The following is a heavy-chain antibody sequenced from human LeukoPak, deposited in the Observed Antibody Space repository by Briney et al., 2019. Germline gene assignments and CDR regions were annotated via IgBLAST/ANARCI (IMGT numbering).Heavy chain of an antibody. CDR3: ARSPDYGGNSGMIDY. V-gene: IGHV4-34*01. CDR2: INHSGST. Sequence: SETLSLTCAVYGGSFSGYYWSWIRQPPGKGLEWIGEINHSGSTNYNPSLKSRVTISVDTSKNQFSLKLSSVTAADTAVYYCARSPDYGGNSGMIDYWGLGTLVTVSS. D-gene: IGHD4-23*01. J-gene: IGHJ4*02. CDR1: GGSFSGYY.